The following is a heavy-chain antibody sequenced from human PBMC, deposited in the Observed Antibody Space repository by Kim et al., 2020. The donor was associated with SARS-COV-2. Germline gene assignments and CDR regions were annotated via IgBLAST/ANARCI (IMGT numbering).Heavy chain of an antibody. CDR2: ISYDGSNK. D-gene: IGHD6-13*01. Sequence: GGSLRLSCAASGFTFSSYAMHWVRQAPGKGLEWVAVISYDGSNKYYADSVKGRFTISRDNSKNTLYLQMNSLRAEDTAVYYCARGGSSWYWGFDYWGQGT. CDR3: ARGGSSWYWGFDY. J-gene: IGHJ4*02. CDR1: GFTFSSYA. V-gene: IGHV3-30*04.